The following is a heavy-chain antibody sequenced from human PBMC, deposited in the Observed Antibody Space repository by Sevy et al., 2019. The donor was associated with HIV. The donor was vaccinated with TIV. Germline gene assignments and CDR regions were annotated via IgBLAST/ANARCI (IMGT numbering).Heavy chain of an antibody. CDR1: GYTLTSYG. J-gene: IGHJ4*02. Sequence: ASVKVSCKASGYTLTSYGISWVRQAPGQGLEWMGWISAYNGNTNYAQKLQGRVTMTTDTATSTAYIELMSLRSDATAVYYLGRVEWRYNELDYWGQGTLVTVSS. CDR3: GRVEWRYNELDY. D-gene: IGHD1-1*01. CDR2: ISAYNGNT. V-gene: IGHV1-18*01.